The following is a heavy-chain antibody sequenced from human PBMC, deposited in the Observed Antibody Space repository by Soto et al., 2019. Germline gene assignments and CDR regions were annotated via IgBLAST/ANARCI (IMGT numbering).Heavy chain of an antibody. V-gene: IGHV1-69*13. J-gene: IGHJ5*02. CDR2: IIPIFGTA. CDR3: ARAGSYDSSGYYQNWFDP. CDR1: GGTFSSYA. Sequence: SVKVSCKASGGTFSSYAISWVRQAPGQGLEWVGGIIPIFGTANYAQKFQGRVTITADESTSTAYMELSSLGSEDTAVYYCARAGSYDSSGYYQNWFDPWGQGTLVTVSS. D-gene: IGHD3-22*01.